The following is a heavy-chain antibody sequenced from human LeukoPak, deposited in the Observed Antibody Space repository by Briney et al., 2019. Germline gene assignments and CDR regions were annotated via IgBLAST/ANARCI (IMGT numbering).Heavy chain of an antibody. CDR1: GGSISSTSYY. CDR2: IYYSGST. CDR3: AGVDTADSFDY. Sequence: PSETLSLTCSVSGGSISSTSYYWGWIRQPPGKGLECIGSIYYSGSTYYNPSLKSRVTISVDTTKNQFSLKLSSVTAADTAVYYCAGVDTADSFDYWGQGTLVTVSS. D-gene: IGHD5-18*01. V-gene: IGHV4-39*01. J-gene: IGHJ4*02.